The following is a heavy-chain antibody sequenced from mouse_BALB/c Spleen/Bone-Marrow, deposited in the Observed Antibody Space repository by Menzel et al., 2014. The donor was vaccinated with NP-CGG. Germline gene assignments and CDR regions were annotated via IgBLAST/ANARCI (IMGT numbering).Heavy chain of an antibody. D-gene: IGHD2-4*01. CDR2: IDPSDSET. V-gene: IGHV1S127*01. CDR3: ARYDYGLDY. Sequence: QVQLQQPGPQLVRPGASVKISCKASGYSFTNYWMHWVKQRPGQGLEWIGMIDPSDSETRLNQKFKGKATLTVDKSSITAYRQLSSPTSEDSAVYYCARYDYGLDYWGQDTTLTVSS. CDR1: GYSFTNYW. J-gene: IGHJ2*01.